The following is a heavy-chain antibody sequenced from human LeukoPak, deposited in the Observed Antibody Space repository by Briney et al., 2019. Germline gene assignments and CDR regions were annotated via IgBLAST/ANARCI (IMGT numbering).Heavy chain of an antibody. CDR3: ARGGGFDY. V-gene: IGHV3-13*04. CDR1: GFTFSSFD. CDR2: IGPAGDT. Sequence: PGGSLRLSCAASGFTFSSFDMHWVRQVTRKGLEWVSGIGPAGDTYYPDSVKGRFTISRENAKNSLYLQMNSLRAGDTAVYYCARGGGFDYWGQGTLVTVSS. D-gene: IGHD3-10*01. J-gene: IGHJ4*02.